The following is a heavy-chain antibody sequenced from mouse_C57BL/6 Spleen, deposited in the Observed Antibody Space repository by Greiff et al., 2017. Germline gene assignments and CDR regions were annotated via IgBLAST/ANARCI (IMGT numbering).Heavy chain of an antibody. D-gene: IGHD1-1*01. CDR1: GYTFTSYW. J-gene: IGHJ4*01. CDR2: IYPGSGST. Sequence: QVQLQQPGAELVKPGASVRMSCKASGYTFTSYWITWVKQRPGQGLEWIGDIYPGSGSTNYNEKFKSKATLTVDTSSSTAYMQLSSLTSEDSAVYYCARNPQYYGRGYAMDYWGQGTSVTVSS. V-gene: IGHV1-55*01. CDR3: ARNPQYYGRGYAMDY.